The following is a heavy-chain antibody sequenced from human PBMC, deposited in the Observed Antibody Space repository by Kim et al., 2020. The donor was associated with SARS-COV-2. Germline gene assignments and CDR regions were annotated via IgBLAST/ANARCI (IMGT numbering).Heavy chain of an antibody. CDR3: ARVSPSTRIASPDSPRRGFDY. J-gene: IGHJ4*02. D-gene: IGHD6-13*01. Sequence: VSVVYIGGNADYADSVKGRFTLSRDNARNMLYLQMNSLRAEDTAVYYCARVSPSTRIASPDSPRRGFDYWGQGTLVTVSS. CDR2: VYIGGNA. V-gene: IGHV3-53*01.